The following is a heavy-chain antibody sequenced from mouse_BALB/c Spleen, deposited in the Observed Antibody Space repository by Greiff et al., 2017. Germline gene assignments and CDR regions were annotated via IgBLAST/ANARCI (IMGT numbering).Heavy chain of an antibody. CDR2: ISYSGST. CDR1: GYSITSDYA. CDR3: ARWAYYRYEGIAY. Sequence: EVQGVESGPGLVKPSQSLSLTCTVTGYSITSDYAWNWIRQFPGNKLGWMGYISYSGSTSYNPSLKSRISITRDTSKNQFFLQLNSVTTEDTATYYCARWAYYRYEGIAYWGQGTLVTVSA. D-gene: IGHD2-14*01. V-gene: IGHV3-2*02. J-gene: IGHJ3*01.